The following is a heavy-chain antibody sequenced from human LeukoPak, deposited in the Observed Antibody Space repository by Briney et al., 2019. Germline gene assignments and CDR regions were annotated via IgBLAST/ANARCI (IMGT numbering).Heavy chain of an antibody. CDR3: ASSGGSRDWFDP. J-gene: IGHJ5*02. CDR2: IFYSGST. Sequence: PSETLSLTCTVSAGSISGYFWSWIRQPPGKGLEWIGYIFYSGSTNYNPSLKSRVAITVDTSKNQFSLKLSSVTAADTAVYYCASSGGSRDWFDPWGQGTLVTVSS. CDR1: AGSISGYF. V-gene: IGHV4-59*01. D-gene: IGHD2-15*01.